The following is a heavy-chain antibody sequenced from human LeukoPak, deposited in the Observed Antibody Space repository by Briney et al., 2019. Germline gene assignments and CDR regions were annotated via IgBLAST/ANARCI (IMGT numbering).Heavy chain of an antibody. CDR1: GGSFSAYY. V-gene: IGHV4-34*01. CDR2: INHSGST. CDR3: ARGPHTAMGSVDY. D-gene: IGHD5-18*01. J-gene: IGHJ4*02. Sequence: SETLSLTCAVYGGSFSAYYWSWIHQPPGKGLEWIGEINHSGSTNYNPSLKSRVTISVDTSKNQFSLKLSSVTAADTAVYYCARGPHTAMGSVDYWGQGTLVTVSS.